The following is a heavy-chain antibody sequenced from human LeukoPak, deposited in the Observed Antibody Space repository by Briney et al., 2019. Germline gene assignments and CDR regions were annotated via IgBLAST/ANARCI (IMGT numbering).Heavy chain of an antibody. D-gene: IGHD6-13*01. V-gene: IGHV4-34*01. Sequence: SETPSLTCAVYGGSFSGYYWSWIRQPPGKGLEWIGEINHSGSTNYNPSLKSRVTISVDTSKNQFSLKLSSVTAADTAVYYCARERASAGPFDYWGQGTLVTVSS. CDR2: INHSGST. J-gene: IGHJ4*02. CDR3: ARERASAGPFDY. CDR1: GGSFSGYY.